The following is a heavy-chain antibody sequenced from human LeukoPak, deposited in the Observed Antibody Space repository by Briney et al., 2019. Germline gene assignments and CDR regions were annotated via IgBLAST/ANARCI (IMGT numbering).Heavy chain of an antibody. Sequence: ASVKVSCKASGYTFTSYGISWVRQAPGQGLEWMGWISAYNGNTSYAQKLQGRVTMTTDTSTSTAYMELRSLRSDDTAVYYCASGGAYGSGSYYVGVHWGQGTLVTVSS. CDR2: ISAYNGNT. CDR3: ASGGAYGSGSYYVGVH. D-gene: IGHD3-10*01. V-gene: IGHV1-18*01. CDR1: GYTFTSYG. J-gene: IGHJ4*02.